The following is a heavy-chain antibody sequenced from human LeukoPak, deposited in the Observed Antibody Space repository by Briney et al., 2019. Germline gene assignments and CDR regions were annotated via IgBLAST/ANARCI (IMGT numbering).Heavy chain of an antibody. CDR1: GGTFSSYA. D-gene: IGHD3-3*01. J-gene: IGHJ6*02. Sequence: SVKVSCKASGGTFSSYAISWVRQAPGQGLEWMGGIIPIFGTANYAQKFQGRVTITADEFTSTAYMELSSLRSEGTAVYYCARGLIRGYDFWSGPSYGMDVWGQGTTVTVSS. V-gene: IGHV1-69*01. CDR2: IIPIFGTA. CDR3: ARGLIRGYDFWSGPSYGMDV.